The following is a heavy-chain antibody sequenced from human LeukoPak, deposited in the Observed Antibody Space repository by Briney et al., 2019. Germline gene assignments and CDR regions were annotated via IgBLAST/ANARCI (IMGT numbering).Heavy chain of an antibody. D-gene: IGHD6-13*01. J-gene: IGHJ6*02. V-gene: IGHV1-58*01. Sequence: ASVKVSCKASGFTFTSSAVQWVRQARGQRLEWIGWIVVGSGNTNYAQKFQERVTITRDMSTSTAYMELSSLRSEDTAAYYCAADRVSAAAGKGPYGMDVWGQGTTVTVSS. CDR3: AADRVSAAAGKGPYGMDV. CDR2: IVVGSGNT. CDR1: GFTFTSSA.